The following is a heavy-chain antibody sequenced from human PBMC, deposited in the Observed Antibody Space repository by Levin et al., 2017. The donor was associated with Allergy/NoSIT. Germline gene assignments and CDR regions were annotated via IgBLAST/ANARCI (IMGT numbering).Heavy chain of an antibody. CDR2: MSGNGKEK. V-gene: IGHV3-30*03. J-gene: IGHJ4*02. Sequence: GESLKISCAASGFTFTSYSIHWLRQAPGKGLEWVAVMSGNGKEKLYADSVKGRFTLSRDNSKKILYLQMNSLRPDDMAVYYCATEAPAGSWVAHNWGQGTLVTVAS. D-gene: IGHD6-13*01. CDR3: ATEAPAGSWVAHN. CDR1: GFTFTSYS.